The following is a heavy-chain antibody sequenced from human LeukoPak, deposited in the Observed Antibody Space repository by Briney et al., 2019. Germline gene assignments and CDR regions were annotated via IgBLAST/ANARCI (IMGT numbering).Heavy chain of an antibody. CDR1: GFTFSTFA. V-gene: IGHV3-30*04. D-gene: IGHD3-9*01. Sequence: GGSLRLSCAASGFTFSTFAMHWVRQAPGKGLEWVAVISFDGSNNYYADSVKGRFSISRDNSKNTLYLQVNSLRAEDTAVYYCSRGGLPLTFDWLSPSDYWGQGTLVTVSS. CDR2: ISFDGSNN. CDR3: SRGGLPLTFDWLSPSDY. J-gene: IGHJ4*02.